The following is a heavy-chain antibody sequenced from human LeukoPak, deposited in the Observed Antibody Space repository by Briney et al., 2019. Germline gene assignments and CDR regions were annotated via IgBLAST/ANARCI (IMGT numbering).Heavy chain of an antibody. CDR1: GGSISSGSYY. J-gene: IGHJ4*02. CDR3: ARIPWFGEFMVGSYYFDY. V-gene: IGHV4-39*01. Sequence: SETLSLTCTVSGGSISSGSYYWGWIRQPPGKGLEWIGSIYYSGSTYYNPSLKSRVTISVDTSKNQFSLKLSSVTAADTAVYYCARIPWFGEFMVGSYYFDYWGQGTLVTVSS. D-gene: IGHD3-10*01. CDR2: IYYSGST.